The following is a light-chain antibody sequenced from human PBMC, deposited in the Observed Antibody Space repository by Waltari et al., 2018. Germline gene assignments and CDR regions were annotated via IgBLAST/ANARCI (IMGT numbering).Light chain of an antibody. Sequence: EIVLTQSPGTLSLSPGERATLSCRASQSVSRSYLAWYQQKPGQAPRRLIYGTSSRATGIPDRFIGSGSGTDFTLTISRLEPEDFAVYYFQQYGSSPWMFGQGTKVEIK. V-gene: IGKV3-20*01. CDR3: QQYGSSPWM. CDR2: GTS. J-gene: IGKJ1*01. CDR1: QSVSRSY.